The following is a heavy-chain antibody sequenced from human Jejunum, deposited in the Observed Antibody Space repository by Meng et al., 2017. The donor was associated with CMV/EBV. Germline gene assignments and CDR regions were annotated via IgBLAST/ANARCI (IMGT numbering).Heavy chain of an antibody. CDR3: AGDNTGYAYVDS. CDR2: MHHNGNT. CDR1: GGSINSDNYY. Sequence: QVVLHESGPRLVDPSKSLSVTCTVSGGSINSDNYYWSWIRQSPGKGLEWIEYMHHNGNTYYNPSLRSRIAISIDTSKNHFSLNLASVTAADTAVYYCAGDNTGYAYVDSWGQGTLVTVSS. D-gene: IGHD5-12*01. V-gene: IGHV4-30-4*01. J-gene: IGHJ4*02.